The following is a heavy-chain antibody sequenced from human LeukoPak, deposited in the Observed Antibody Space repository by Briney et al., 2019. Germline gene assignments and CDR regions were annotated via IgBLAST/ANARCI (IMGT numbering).Heavy chain of an antibody. Sequence: GWSLRLSCAASGFTFSSYSMNWVRQAPGKGLEWVSSISSSSSYIYYADSVKGRFTISRDNAKNSLYLQMNSLRAEDTAVYYCARDMVRGVIITVNAFDIWGQGTMVTVSS. J-gene: IGHJ3*02. CDR2: ISSSSSYI. D-gene: IGHD3-10*01. CDR1: GFTFSSYS. CDR3: ARDMVRGVIITVNAFDI. V-gene: IGHV3-21*01.